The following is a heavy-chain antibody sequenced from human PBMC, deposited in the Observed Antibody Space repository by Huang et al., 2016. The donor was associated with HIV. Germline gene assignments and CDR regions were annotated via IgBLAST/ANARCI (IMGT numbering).Heavy chain of an antibody. CDR2: IYYSGDT. J-gene: IGHJ4*02. Sequence: QLQLQESGPGLVRPSETLSLICTVSGGSITDSNYYWGWIRQPPGKGLEWIGSIYYSGDTDYNPALKSRVTMSVDTSNNRFSLDIRSVAVADTAIYYCARHFGSWSGYFDSWGQGTLVPVPS. D-gene: IGHD3-10*01. CDR3: ARHFGSWSGYFDS. CDR1: GGSITDSNYY. V-gene: IGHV4-39*01.